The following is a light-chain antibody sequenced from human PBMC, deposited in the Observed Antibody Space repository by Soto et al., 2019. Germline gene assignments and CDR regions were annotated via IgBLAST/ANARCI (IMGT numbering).Light chain of an antibody. Sequence: DIQMTQSPSSLSASVGDRVTITCRASQSISSYLNWYQQKPGKAPKLLIYAASSLQSGVPSRFSGSGSGTDFTLNISSLQPEDFATYYCQQSYSTPCTFGQGIKLEIK. J-gene: IGKJ2*02. CDR1: QSISSY. CDR2: AAS. V-gene: IGKV1-39*01. CDR3: QQSYSTPCT.